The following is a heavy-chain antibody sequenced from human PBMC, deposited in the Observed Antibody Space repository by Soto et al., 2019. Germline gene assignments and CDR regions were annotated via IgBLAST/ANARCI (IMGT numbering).Heavy chain of an antibody. J-gene: IGHJ4*02. D-gene: IGHD3-22*01. CDR3: ARSTYYYDSSGYYYYFDY. V-gene: IGHV4-30-4*01. CDR2: IYYSGST. Sequence: SETLSLTCTVSGGSISSGDYYWSWIRQPPGKGLEWIGYIYYSGSTYYNPSLKSRVTISVDTSKNQFSLKLSSVTAADTAVYYCARSTYYYDSSGYYYYFDYWGQGTLVTVSS. CDR1: GGSISSGDYY.